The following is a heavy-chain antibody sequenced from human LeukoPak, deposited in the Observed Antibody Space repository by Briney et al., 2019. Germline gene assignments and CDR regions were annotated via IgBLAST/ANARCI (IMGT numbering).Heavy chain of an antibody. CDR2: ISSSSYI. J-gene: IGHJ3*02. CDR1: GFTFSSYS. V-gene: IGHV3-21*01. Sequence: GSLRLSCAASGFTFSSYSMNWVRQAPGKGLEWVSSISSSSYIYYADSVKGRLTISRDNAKNSLYLQMNSLRAEDTAVYYCATYGSGSTGAFDIWGQGTMVTVSS. D-gene: IGHD3-10*01. CDR3: ATYGSGSTGAFDI.